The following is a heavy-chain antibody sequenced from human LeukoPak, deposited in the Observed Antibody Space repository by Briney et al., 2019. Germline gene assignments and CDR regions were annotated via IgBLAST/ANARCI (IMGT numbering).Heavy chain of an antibody. J-gene: IGHJ4*02. CDR1: GFTFSSYW. V-gene: IGHV3-7*01. CDR2: IKQDGSEK. Sequence: GGSLRLSCAASGFTFSSYWMSWVRQAPGKGLEWVANIKQDGSEKYYVDSVKGRFTISRDNAKNSLYLQMNSLRAEETAVYYCARDGEYYDFSSGYSVDYWGQGTLVTVSS. CDR3: ARDGEYYDFSSGYSVDY. D-gene: IGHD3-3*01.